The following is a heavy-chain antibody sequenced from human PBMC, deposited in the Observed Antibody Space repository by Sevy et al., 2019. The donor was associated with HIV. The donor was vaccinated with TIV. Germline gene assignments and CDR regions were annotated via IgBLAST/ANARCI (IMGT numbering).Heavy chain of an antibody. Sequence: SETLSLTCAVSGGSFSGFSWNWIRQPPGKGLEWIGEVNHYSPSLKSRATISLDTSKNQFPLKLHSVTAADTALYFCARGVEGVVPSPIIGLGPWAKYWSFDLWGRGTLVTVSS. V-gene: IGHV4-34*01. CDR1: GGSFSGFS. J-gene: IGHJ2*01. D-gene: IGHD2-2*02. CDR2: VNH. CDR3: ARGVEGVVPSPIIGLGPWAKYWSFDL.